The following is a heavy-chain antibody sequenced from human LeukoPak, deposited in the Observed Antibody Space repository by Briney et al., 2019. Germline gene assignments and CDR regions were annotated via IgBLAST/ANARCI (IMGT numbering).Heavy chain of an antibody. V-gene: IGHV4-34*01. CDR1: GGSFSGYH. D-gene: IGHD2-15*01. Sequence: SETLSLTCAVYGGSFSGYHWSWIRQPPGKGLEWIGEINHSGSTNYNPSLKSRVTISVDTSKNQFSLKLSSVTAADTAVYYCARIGDVVVLDYWGQGTLVTVSS. J-gene: IGHJ4*02. CDR2: INHSGST. CDR3: ARIGDVVVLDY.